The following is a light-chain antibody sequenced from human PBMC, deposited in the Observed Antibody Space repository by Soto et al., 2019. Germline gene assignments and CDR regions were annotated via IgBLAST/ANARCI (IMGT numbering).Light chain of an antibody. CDR1: QSVSSY. V-gene: IGKV3-11*01. Sequence: EIALTQSPATLSLSPGERATLSCRASQSVSSYLAWYQQKVGQSPRLLMYDASNRATGIPARFSGSGSGTDFTLTISSLEPEDFAVYYCQQRSNWPRTFGQGTKVEIK. CDR3: QQRSNWPRT. J-gene: IGKJ1*01. CDR2: DAS.